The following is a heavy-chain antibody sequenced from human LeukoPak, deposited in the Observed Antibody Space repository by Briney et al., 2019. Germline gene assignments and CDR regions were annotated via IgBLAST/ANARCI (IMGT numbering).Heavy chain of an antibody. J-gene: IGHJ3*01. CDR2: ISYSGST. CDR3: ARVARGNSRAYYYDRE. D-gene: IGHD3-22*01. Sequence: SETLSLTCTVSRGSINSDYWSWIRQPPGKGLEWIGYISYSGSTNYNPSLKSRVTISVDTSKKQFSLRLSSVTAADTAVYYCARVARGNSRAYYYDRERGQGTMVIVSS. V-gene: IGHV4-59*01. CDR1: RGSINSDY.